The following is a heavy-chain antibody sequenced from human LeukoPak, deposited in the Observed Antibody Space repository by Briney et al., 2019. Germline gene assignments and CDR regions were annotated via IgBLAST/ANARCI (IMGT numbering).Heavy chain of an antibody. J-gene: IGHJ5*02. CDR2: INHSGST. Sequence: PSETLSLTCAVYGGSFSGYYWSWIRQPPGKGLEWIGEINHSGSTNYNPSLKSRVTISVDTSKNQFSLKLSSVTAADTAVYYCARGLGYYDFWSDYSNWFDPWGQGTLVTVSS. D-gene: IGHD3-3*01. CDR3: ARGLGYYDFWSDYSNWFDP. CDR1: GGSFSGYY. V-gene: IGHV4-34*01.